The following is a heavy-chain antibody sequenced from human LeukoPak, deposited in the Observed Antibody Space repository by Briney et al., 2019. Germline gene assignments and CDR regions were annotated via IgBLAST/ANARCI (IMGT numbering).Heavy chain of an antibody. D-gene: IGHD2-2*01. J-gene: IGHJ4*02. CDR1: GFTFSSYG. CDR3: AKDACSSTSCYQKGYFDY. CDR2: IRYDGSNK. Sequence: GGSLRLSCAASGFTFSSYGMHWVRQAPGKGLEWVAFIRYDGSNKYYADSVKGRFTISRDNSKNTLYLQMNSLRAEDTAVYYCAKDACSSTSCYQKGYFDYWGQGTLVTVSS. V-gene: IGHV3-30*02.